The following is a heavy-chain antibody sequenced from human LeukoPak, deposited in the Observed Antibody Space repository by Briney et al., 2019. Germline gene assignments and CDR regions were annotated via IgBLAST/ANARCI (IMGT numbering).Heavy chain of an antibody. CDR2: ISGSTSYI. D-gene: IGHD3-16*02. Sequence: GGSLSLSCVASAFTFRTYSMHWARQAPGKGLEWVSSISGSTSYIYYADSVRGRFTISRDNAKNSLYLQMNSLRAEDTAVYYCARGSDFVWGSYRPYFDYWGQGTLVTVSS. V-gene: IGHV3-21*01. J-gene: IGHJ4*02. CDR1: AFTFRTYS. CDR3: ARGSDFVWGSYRPYFDY.